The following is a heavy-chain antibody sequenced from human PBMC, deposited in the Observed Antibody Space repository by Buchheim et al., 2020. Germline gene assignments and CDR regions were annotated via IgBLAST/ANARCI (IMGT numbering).Heavy chain of an antibody. CDR1: GFTFSSYA. J-gene: IGHJ4*02. V-gene: IGHV3-30*04. D-gene: IGHD6-6*01. CDR3: ARGHSSSSNAYFDY. CDR2: ISYDGSNK. Sequence: QVQLVESGGGVVQPGRSLRLSCAASGFTFSSYAMHWVRQAPGKGLEWVAVISYDGSNKNYADSVKGRFTIHSDNSTNTLYLQMNSLRAEDTAVYYGARGHSSSSNAYFDYWGQGTL.